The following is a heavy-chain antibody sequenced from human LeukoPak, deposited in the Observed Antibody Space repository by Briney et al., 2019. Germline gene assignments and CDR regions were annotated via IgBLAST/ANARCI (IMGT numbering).Heavy chain of an antibody. CDR1: GGSISSGGYY. D-gene: IGHD3-9*01. CDR2: IYYSGST. V-gene: IGHV4-31*03. J-gene: IGHJ5*02. CDR3: ARGPYDILTGSNWFDP. Sequence: SQTLSLTCTVSGGSISSGGYYWSWIRQHPGKGLEWIGYIYYSGSTYYNPSLESRVTISVDTSKNQFSLKLSSVTAADTAVYYCARGPYDILTGSNWFDPWGQGTLVTVSS.